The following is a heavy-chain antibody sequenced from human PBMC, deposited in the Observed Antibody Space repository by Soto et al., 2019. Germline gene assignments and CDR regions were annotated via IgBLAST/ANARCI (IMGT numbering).Heavy chain of an antibody. CDR2: IIPILGIA. D-gene: IGHD3-10*01. CDR3: ARGVTMVRGVIIRDY. Sequence: QVQLVQSGAEVKKPGSSVKVSCKASGGTFSSYTISWVRQAPGQGLEWMGRIIPILGIANYAQKFQGRVTITADKSTSTAYMELSSLRSEDTAVYSCARGVTMVRGVIIRDYWGQGTLVTVSS. J-gene: IGHJ4*02. CDR1: GGTFSSYT. V-gene: IGHV1-69*02.